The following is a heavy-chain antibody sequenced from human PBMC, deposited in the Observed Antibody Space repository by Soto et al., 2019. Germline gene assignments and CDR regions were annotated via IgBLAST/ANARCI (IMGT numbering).Heavy chain of an antibody. D-gene: IGHD2-2*01. V-gene: IGHV1-69*01. J-gene: IGHJ6*02. CDR1: GGTFGSYA. CDR3: ARSQGSSTSLEIYYYYYYGMDV. Sequence: SVKVSCKASGGTFGSYAISWLRQAPGQGLEWMGGIIPIPGTANYAQKFQGRVTIAADESTSTAYMELSSLRSEDTAVYYCARSQGSSTSLEIYYYYYYGMDVWGQGTTVTVSS. CDR2: IIPIPGTA.